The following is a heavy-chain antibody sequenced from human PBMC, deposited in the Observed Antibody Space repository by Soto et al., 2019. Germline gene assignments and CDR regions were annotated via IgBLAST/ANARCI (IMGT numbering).Heavy chain of an antibody. D-gene: IGHD5-12*01. J-gene: IGHJ4*02. CDR1: GFTFSSYW. CDR2: INSDGSTT. Sequence: QPGGSLRLSCAASGFTFSSYWMHWVRQAPGKGLVWVSHINSDGSTTTYADSVKGRFTISRDNAKNTLYLQMNSLRAEDTAVYYCGRDRGYTIDYWGQGPPVTVSS. V-gene: IGHV3-74*01. CDR3: GRDRGYTIDY.